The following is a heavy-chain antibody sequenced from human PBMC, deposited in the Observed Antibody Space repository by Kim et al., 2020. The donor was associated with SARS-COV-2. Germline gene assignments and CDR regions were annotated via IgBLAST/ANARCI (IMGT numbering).Heavy chain of an antibody. D-gene: IGHD6-13*01. V-gene: IGHV1-8*01. Sequence: ASVKVSCKASGYTFTSYDINWVRQATGQGLEWMGWMNPNRGNTGYAKKFQGRVTMTRNTYISTAYMELSSLRSEDTAVYYCARGGGIAAAGTQNWFDPWGQGTLVTVSS. CDR2: MNPNRGNT. J-gene: IGHJ5*02. CDR3: ARGGGIAAAGTQNWFDP. CDR1: GYTFTSYD.